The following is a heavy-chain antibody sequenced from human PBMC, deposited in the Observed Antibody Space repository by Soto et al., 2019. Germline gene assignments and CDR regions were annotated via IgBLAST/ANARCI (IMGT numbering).Heavy chain of an antibody. V-gene: IGHV1-18*01. CDR3: ARAYYDILTGYPKAHFDY. CDR1: GYTFTSYG. D-gene: IGHD3-9*01. J-gene: IGHJ4*02. CDR2: ISAYNGNT. Sequence: GASVKVSCKASGYTFTSYGIGWVRQAPGQGLEWMGWISAYNGNTNYAQKLQGRVTMTTDTSTSTAYMELRSLRSDDTAVYYCARAYYDILTGYPKAHFDYWGQGTLVTVSS.